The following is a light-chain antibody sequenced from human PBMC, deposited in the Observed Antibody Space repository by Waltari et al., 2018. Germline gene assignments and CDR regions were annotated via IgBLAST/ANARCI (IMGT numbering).Light chain of an antibody. CDR2: EDT. J-gene: IGLJ1*01. Sequence: SYELTQPPSVSVSPGQTARITCSGHELPRKYAYWFQQKSGQAPRLVICEDTKRPSGIPERVSGSSSGTVATLTITGAQVDDEADYYCYSSDTTGLRVFGGGTTVVVL. CDR3: YSSDTTGLRV. CDR1: ELPRKY. V-gene: IGLV3-10*01.